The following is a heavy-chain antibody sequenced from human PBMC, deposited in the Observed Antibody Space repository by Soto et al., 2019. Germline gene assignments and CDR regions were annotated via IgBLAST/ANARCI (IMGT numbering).Heavy chain of an antibody. J-gene: IGHJ4*02. D-gene: IGHD6-19*01. CDR3: ARHVGVPGTRGFDY. CDR1: GASISDDNW. V-gene: IGHV4-4*02. Sequence: QVQLQESGPGLVKPSGTLSLACAVFGASISDDNWWSWVRQPPGKGLEWIGEIYRSGTTNYNSSLQSRVTISMDKSRNQISLKLSSVAAADSAIYYCARHVGVPGTRGFDYWGQGTRVTVSS. CDR2: IYRSGTT.